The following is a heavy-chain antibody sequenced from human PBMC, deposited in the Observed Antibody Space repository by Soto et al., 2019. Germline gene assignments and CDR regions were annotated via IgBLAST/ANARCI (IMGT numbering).Heavy chain of an antibody. D-gene: IGHD6-6*01. CDR1: GFTFTTYA. CDR2: ISGSGGST. J-gene: IGHJ4*02. V-gene: IGHV3-23*01. CDR3: AKNWDTTFSSSSH. Sequence: EVQLLESGGGLVQPGGSLRLSCAASGFTFTTYAMTWVRQAPGKGLEWVSAISGSGGSTFYADSVKGRFTISRDNSKNTLFLQMNSLRAEDTAVYYCAKNWDTTFSSSSHWGPGTLVTVSS.